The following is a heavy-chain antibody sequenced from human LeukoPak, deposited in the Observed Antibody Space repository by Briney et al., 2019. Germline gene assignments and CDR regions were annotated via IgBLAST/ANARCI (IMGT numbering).Heavy chain of an antibody. CDR2: ISVSGDWT. V-gene: IGHV3-23*01. CDR3: ARGAAGGMYNWFDP. Sequence: PGGSLRLSCEASGFTFSSYYMIWVRQAPGKGLEWVSVISVSGDWTYYADSVKGRFTISRDNAKNSLYLQMDSLRVEDTAVYYCARGAAGGMYNWFDPWGQGTLVTVSS. J-gene: IGHJ5*02. CDR1: GFTFSSYY. D-gene: IGHD6-13*01.